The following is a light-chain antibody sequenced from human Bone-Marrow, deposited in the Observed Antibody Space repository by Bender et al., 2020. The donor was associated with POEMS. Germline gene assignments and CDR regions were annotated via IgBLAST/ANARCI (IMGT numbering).Light chain of an antibody. Sequence: NIGNHGVNWYQQLPGEAPKLLIYYDDLLTPGVSDRFSASKSGTSASLAISELQSEDEALYYCSAWDDSLSGWVFGAGTKLTAL. CDR1: NIGNHG. J-gene: IGLJ3*02. CDR2: YDD. V-gene: IGLV1-36*01. CDR3: SAWDDSLSGWV.